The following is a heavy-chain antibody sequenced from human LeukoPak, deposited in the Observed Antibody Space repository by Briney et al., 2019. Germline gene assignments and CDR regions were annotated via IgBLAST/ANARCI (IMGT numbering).Heavy chain of an antibody. CDR1: GVSLSTFG. CDR2: ISGSGGST. V-gene: IGHV3-23*01. Sequence: GGSLRLSCTASGVSLSTFGVSWVRQAPGKGLEWVSAISGSGGSTYYADSVRGRFTISRDNSKNTVHLQMDSLGAGDAATYRCAKGYCSGGSCYWYFDLWGRGTLVTVSS. D-gene: IGHD2-15*01. CDR3: AKGYCSGGSCYWYFDL. J-gene: IGHJ2*01.